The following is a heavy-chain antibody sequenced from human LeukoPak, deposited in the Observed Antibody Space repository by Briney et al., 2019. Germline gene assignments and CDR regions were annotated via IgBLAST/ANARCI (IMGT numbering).Heavy chain of an antibody. V-gene: IGHV4-61*02. D-gene: IGHD1-26*01. CDR2: IYTSGST. Sequence: SETLSLTCTASGGSISSGSYYWSWIRQPAGKGLDGIGRIYTSGSTNYNPSLKSRVTISVDTSKNQFSLKLSSVTAADTAVYYCARDVWDWYFDLWGRGTLVTVSS. J-gene: IGHJ2*01. CDR3: ARDVWDWYFDL. CDR1: GGSISSGSYY.